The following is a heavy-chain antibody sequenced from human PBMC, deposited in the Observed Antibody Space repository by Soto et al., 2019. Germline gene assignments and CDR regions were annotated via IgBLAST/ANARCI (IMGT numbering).Heavy chain of an antibody. CDR3: ARGRSRGAGSSGYFPFDY. V-gene: IGHV4-30-2*01. CDR2: INHRGGA. CDR1: GGSISSSGYS. D-gene: IGHD3-22*01. J-gene: IGHJ4*02. Sequence: PXGTLSLTCAVSGGSISSSGYSWSWIRQPPGKGLEWIGEINHRGGATYNPSLRSRVTISIDTSKNHFSLSLRSLTAADTAVYYCARGRSRGAGSSGYFPFDYWGQGTLVTSPQ.